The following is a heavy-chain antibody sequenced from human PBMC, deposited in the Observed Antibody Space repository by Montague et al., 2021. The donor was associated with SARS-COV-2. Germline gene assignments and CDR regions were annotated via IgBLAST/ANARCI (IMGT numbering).Heavy chain of an antibody. J-gene: IGHJ3*02. CDR3: ARIWGATRGDAFDI. V-gene: IGHV2-70*01. CDR2: XDWDDDK. CDR1: GFSLSTSGMC. Sequence: PELVKPTQTLILTCTFSGFSLSTSGMCVSWIRQPPGKALEWLALXDWDDDKYYSTSLKTRHTISKDTSKNQVVLTMTNMDPVDTATYYCARIWGATRGDAFDIWGQGTMVTVSS. D-gene: IGHD1-26*01.